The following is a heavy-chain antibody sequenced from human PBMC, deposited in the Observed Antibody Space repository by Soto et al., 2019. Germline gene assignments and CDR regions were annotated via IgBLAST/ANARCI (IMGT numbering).Heavy chain of an antibody. D-gene: IGHD3-22*01. V-gene: IGHV1-69*13. CDR2: IIPIFGTA. CDR1: GGTFSSYT. Sequence: SVEVSCKASGGTFSSYTISWVRQAPGQGLEWMGGIIPIFGTANYAQKFQGRVTITADESTSTAYMELSSLRSEDTAVYYCARAQYYYDSSGYDLFDYWGQGTLVTVSS. J-gene: IGHJ4*02. CDR3: ARAQYYYDSSGYDLFDY.